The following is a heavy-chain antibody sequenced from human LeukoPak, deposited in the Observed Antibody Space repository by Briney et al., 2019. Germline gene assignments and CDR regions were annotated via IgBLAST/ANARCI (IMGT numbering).Heavy chain of an antibody. CDR3: ARAYYDILTGYSSLGY. D-gene: IGHD3-9*01. Sequence: ASVKVSCKASGYTFTGYYMHWVRQAPGQGLEWMGWINPNSGGTNYAQKFQGRVTMTRDTSISTAYMELSRLRSDDTAVYYCARAYYDILTGYSSLGYWGQGTLVTVPS. J-gene: IGHJ4*02. CDR1: GYTFTGYY. V-gene: IGHV1-2*02. CDR2: INPNSGGT.